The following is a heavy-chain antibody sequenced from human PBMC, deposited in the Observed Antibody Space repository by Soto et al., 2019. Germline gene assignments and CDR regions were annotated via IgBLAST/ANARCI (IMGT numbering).Heavy chain of an antibody. J-gene: IGHJ6*02. CDR1: GGTFSNYA. D-gene: IGHD2-2*01. CDR2: IIPFFGTA. V-gene: IGHV1-69*01. Sequence: QGQLVQSGAEVKKPGSSVKVSCKASGGTFSNYAISWVRQAPGQGLEWMGGIIPFFGTASSTQKFQGRVTITPDESTSTADMDLGSLRTEGTAGYFCARHGPPYQLVSTLFYYYGMDVWGQGTTVTVSS. CDR3: ARHGPPYQLVSTLFYYYGMDV.